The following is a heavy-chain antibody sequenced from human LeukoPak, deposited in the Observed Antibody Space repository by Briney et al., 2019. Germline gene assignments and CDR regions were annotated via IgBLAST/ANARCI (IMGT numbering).Heavy chain of an antibody. D-gene: IGHD3-10*01. J-gene: IGHJ3*02. CDR2: ISSRGTYI. CDR3: ARLRFGEFEDAFDI. CDR1: GFTFSTYS. V-gene: IGHV3-21*01. Sequence: TGGSLRLSCAASGFTFSTYSMNWVRQAPGKGLEWVSSISSRGTYIYYADSVKGRFTISRDNAKNSLYLQMNSLRAEDTAVYYCARLRFGEFEDAFDIWGQGTMVSVSS.